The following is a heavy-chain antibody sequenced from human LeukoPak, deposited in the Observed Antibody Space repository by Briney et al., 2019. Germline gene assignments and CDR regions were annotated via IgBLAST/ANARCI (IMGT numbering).Heavy chain of an antibody. J-gene: IGHJ3*02. Sequence: GGSLRLSCAASGFTFSSYSMNWVRQAPGKGLEWISSISSSSSYIYYADSLKGRFTISRDNAKNSLYLQMNSLRAEDTAVYYCAVSSKRDAFDICGQGTMVTVSS. CDR3: AVSSKRDAFDI. CDR1: GFTFSSYS. CDR2: ISSSSSYI. V-gene: IGHV3-21*01. D-gene: IGHD6-6*01.